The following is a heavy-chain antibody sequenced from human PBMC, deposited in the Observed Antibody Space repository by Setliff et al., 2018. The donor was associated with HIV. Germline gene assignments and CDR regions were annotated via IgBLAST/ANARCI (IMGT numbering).Heavy chain of an antibody. D-gene: IGHD2-15*01. Sequence: VASVKVSCKASGGSFTSFAISWVRQAPGQGLEWMGGIMSILRIANYAQKFQGRVTITADKSTRTAYMELSSLRSEDTAVYYCAKELSYCSGGNCYFDSWGQGTLVTVSS. CDR2: IMSILRIA. V-gene: IGHV1-69*10. J-gene: IGHJ4*02. CDR1: GGSFTSFA. CDR3: AKELSYCSGGNCYFDS.